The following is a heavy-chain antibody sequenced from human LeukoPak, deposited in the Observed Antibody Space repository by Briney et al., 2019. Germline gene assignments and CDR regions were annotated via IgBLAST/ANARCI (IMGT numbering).Heavy chain of an antibody. CDR2: ISSSSSYI. CDR3: ASITMVRGVNGWFDP. D-gene: IGHD3-10*01. J-gene: IGHJ5*02. CDR1: GFTFSSYS. Sequence: GGSLRLSCAASGFTFSSYSMNWVRQAPGKGLEWVSSISSSSSYIYYADSVKGRFTISRDNAKNSLYLQMNSLRAEDTAVYYCASITMVRGVNGWFDPRGQGTLVTVSS. V-gene: IGHV3-21*01.